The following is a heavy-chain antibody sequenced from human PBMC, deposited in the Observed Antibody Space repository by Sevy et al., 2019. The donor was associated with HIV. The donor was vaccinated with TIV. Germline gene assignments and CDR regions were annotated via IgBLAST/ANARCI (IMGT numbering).Heavy chain of an antibody. CDR3: AITKDCYDNSGYPFDY. J-gene: IGHJ4*02. V-gene: IGHV1-24*01. D-gene: IGHD3-22*01. CDR2: FDPEDRET. CDR1: GYTLSELC. Sequence: ASVKVSCKVFGYTLSELCMHWVRQTPGEGLEWMGRFDPEDRETIYAQKFQGRVAMTEDTSTDTAYMELRSLRSEDTAVFYCAITKDCYDNSGYPFDYWGQGTLVTVSS.